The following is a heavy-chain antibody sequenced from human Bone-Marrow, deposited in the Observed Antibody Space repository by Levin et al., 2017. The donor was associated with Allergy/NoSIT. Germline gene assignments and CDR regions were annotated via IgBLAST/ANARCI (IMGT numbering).Heavy chain of an antibody. J-gene: IGHJ4*02. CDR2: IKNKADGGTT. V-gene: IGHV3-15*07. Sequence: KTGGSLRLSCAVSGFSFSSAWMNWARQAPGKGLEWVGRIKNKADGGTTDYAAPVKARFTISRDDSKNTLYLQMDNLKSEDTAVYYCTTYLWKGGTTGGGNSWGQGTLVTVSS. CDR3: TTYLWKGGTTGGGNS. CDR1: GFSFSSAW. D-gene: IGHD1-1*01.